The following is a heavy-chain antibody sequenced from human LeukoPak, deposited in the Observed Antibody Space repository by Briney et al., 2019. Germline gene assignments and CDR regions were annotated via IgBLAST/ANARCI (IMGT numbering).Heavy chain of an antibody. CDR3: ARRDGYNSQVDY. J-gene: IGHJ4*02. CDR2: IYSGGST. V-gene: IGHV3-53*01. D-gene: IGHD5-24*01. CDR1: GFTVSSNY. Sequence: GGSLRLSCAASGFTVSSNYMSWVRQAPGKGLEWVSVIYSGGSTYCADSVKGRFTISGDNSKNTLYLQVNSLRAEDTAVYYCARRDGYNSQVDYWGQGTLVTVSS.